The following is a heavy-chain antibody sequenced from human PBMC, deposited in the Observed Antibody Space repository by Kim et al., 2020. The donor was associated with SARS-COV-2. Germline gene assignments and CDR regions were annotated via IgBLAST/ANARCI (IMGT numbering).Heavy chain of an antibody. CDR3: ASSMVYGVISAFDL. J-gene: IGHJ3*01. CDR2: INTNTGNP. CDR1: GNTFSSYA. Sequence: ASVKVSCKASGNTFSSYAMNWVRQAPGQGLECMVWINTNTGNPTYAQGFTGRFVFSLDTSVSTTYLQITSLKSEDTAVYYCASSMVYGVISAFDLWGQGTMVTVSS. V-gene: IGHV7-4-1*02. D-gene: IGHD3-10*01.